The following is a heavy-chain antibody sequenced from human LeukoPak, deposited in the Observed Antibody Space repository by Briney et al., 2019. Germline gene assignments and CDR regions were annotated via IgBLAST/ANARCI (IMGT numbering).Heavy chain of an antibody. D-gene: IGHD2-21*01. CDR3: ARDGMWGCPLDY. CDR1: GGSISSSSYY. Sequence: SETLSLTCTVSGGSISSSSYYWGWIRQPPGKGLEWIGSIYYSGSTYYNPSLKSRVTISVDTSKNQFSLKLSSVTAADTAVYYCARDGMWGCPLDYWGQGTLVTVSS. V-gene: IGHV4-39*07. CDR2: IYYSGST. J-gene: IGHJ4*02.